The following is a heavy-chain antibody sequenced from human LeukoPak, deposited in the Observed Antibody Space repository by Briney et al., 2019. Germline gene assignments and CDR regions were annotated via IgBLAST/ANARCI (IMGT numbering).Heavy chain of an antibody. Sequence: SETLSLTCTVSGGSISSYYWSWIRQPAGKGLEWIGRIYTSGSTTYNPSLKSRVTMSVDTSKNQFSLKLSSVTAADTAVYYCARLVSDGDYQFDFDYWGQGTLVTVSS. CDR2: IYTSGST. CDR3: ARLVSDGDYQFDFDY. CDR1: GGSISSYY. V-gene: IGHV4-4*07. D-gene: IGHD4-17*01. J-gene: IGHJ4*02.